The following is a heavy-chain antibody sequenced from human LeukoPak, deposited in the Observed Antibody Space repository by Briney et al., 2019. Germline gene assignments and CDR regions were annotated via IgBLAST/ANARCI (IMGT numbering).Heavy chain of an antibody. CDR3: AKDLLYYRANLGDY. CDR2: ISSSGSTI. J-gene: IGHJ4*02. D-gene: IGHD1-14*01. Sequence: GGSLRLSCAASGFTFSDYYMSWIRQAPGKGLEWVSYISSSGSTIYYADSVKGRFTISRDNSKNTLYLQMNSLRAEDTAVYYCAKDLLYYRANLGDYWGQGTLVTVSS. V-gene: IGHV3-11*01. CDR1: GFTFSDYY.